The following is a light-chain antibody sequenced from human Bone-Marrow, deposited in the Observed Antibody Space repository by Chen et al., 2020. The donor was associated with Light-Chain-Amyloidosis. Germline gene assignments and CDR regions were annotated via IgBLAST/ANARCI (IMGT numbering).Light chain of an antibody. CDR1: SSDIGGYDY. J-gene: IGLJ3*02. CDR3: CAYAGTYTWL. CDR2: DVN. Sequence: QSALTQPHSVSGSPGQSVTISCTGTSSDIGGYDYVSWYQQYPGTAPKLIIYDVNKRPSGVPDSFSASKSANTASLTISGLQADDEAEYHGCAYAGTYTWLFGGGTRLTVL. V-gene: IGLV2-11*01.